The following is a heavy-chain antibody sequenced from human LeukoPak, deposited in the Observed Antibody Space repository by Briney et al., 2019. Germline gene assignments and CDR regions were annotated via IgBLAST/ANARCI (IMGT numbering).Heavy chain of an antibody. CDR3: AKDRGYSYGYLDY. CDR2: ISYDGSNK. V-gene: IGHV3-30*18. J-gene: IGHJ4*02. Sequence: PGGSLRLSCAASGFTFSSYGMHWVRQAPGKGLEWVAVISYDGSNKYYADSVKGRFTISRDNSKNTLYLQMNSLRAEDTAVYYCAKDRGYSYGYLDYWGQGTLVTVSS. D-gene: IGHD5-18*01. CDR1: GFTFSSYG.